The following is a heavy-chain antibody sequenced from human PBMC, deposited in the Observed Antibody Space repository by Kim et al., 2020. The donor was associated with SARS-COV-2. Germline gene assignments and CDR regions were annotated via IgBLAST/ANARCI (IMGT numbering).Heavy chain of an antibody. D-gene: IGHD6-19*01. CDR3: ARKGYSSGWYPDY. J-gene: IGHJ4*02. Sequence: YYPRSQGRVTITRDTSESTAYMELRSLRSEDTAVYYCARKGYSSGWYPDYWGQGTLVTVSS. V-gene: IGHV1-3*01.